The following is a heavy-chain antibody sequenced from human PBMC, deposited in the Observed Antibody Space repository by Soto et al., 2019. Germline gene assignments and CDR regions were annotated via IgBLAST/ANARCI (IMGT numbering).Heavy chain of an antibody. D-gene: IGHD3-22*01. CDR1: GGSISSYY. CDR2: IYYSGST. J-gene: IGHJ4*02. CDR3: ARGARGLIVVPFDY. V-gene: IGHV4-59*01. Sequence: SETLSLTCTVSGGSISSYYWSWIRQPPGKGLEWIGYIYYSGSTNYNPSLKSRVTISVDTSKNQFSLKLSSVTAADTAVYYCARGARGLIVVPFDYWGQGTLVTVS.